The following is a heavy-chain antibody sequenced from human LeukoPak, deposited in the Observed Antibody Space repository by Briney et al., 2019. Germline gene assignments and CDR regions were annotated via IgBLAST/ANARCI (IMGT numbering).Heavy chain of an antibody. CDR3: AKSVVTMVRGVIRGPNWFDP. D-gene: IGHD3-10*01. CDR2: ISGSDGST. J-gene: IGHJ5*02. CDR1: GFTFSNYA. V-gene: IGHV3-23*01. Sequence: GGSLRLSCAASGFTFSNYAMSWVRQAPGKGLEWVSTISGSDGSTYYADSVKGRFTISRDNSKNTLYLQMNGLRAEDTAVYYCAKSVVTMVRGVIRGPNWFDPWGQGTLVTVSS.